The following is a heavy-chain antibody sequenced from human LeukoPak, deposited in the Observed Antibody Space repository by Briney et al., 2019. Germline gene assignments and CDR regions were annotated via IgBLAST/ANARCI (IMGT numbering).Heavy chain of an antibody. J-gene: IGHJ5*02. D-gene: IGHD5-12*01. V-gene: IGHV1-8*01. CDR2: MNPNSGNT. Sequence: ASVKVSCKASGYTFTSYDINWVRQATGQGLEWMGWMNPNSGNTGCAQKFQGRVTMTRNTSISTAYMELSSLRSEDTAVYYCARGGRRGYSGYDFPYNWFDPGGQGTLVTVSS. CDR3: ARGGRRGYSGYDFPYNWFDP. CDR1: GYTFTSYD.